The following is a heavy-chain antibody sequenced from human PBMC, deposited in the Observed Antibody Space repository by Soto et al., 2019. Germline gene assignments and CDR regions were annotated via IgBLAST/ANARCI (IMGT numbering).Heavy chain of an antibody. V-gene: IGHV4-34*01. CDR1: GGSVSSSNNYY. J-gene: IGHJ4*02. Sequence: PSETLSRTCAVYGGSVSSSNNYYWSWIRQPPGKGLEWIGEMSHSGGTHFNPPLKSRVTISVDTSKNQFSLKMTSVTAADSAVYFCARLEGLATISYYFDFWGQGALVTVSS. CDR2: MSHSGGT. D-gene: IGHD3-9*01. CDR3: ARLEGLATISYYFDF.